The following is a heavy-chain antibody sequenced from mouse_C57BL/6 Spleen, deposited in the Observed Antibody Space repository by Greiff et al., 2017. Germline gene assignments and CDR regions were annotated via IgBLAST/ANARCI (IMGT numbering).Heavy chain of an antibody. D-gene: IGHD1-1*01. V-gene: IGHV1-15*01. J-gene: IGHJ4*01. CDR3: TRHSSYQYYSAMDY. CDR1: GYTFTDYE. CDR2: IDPETGGN. Sequence: VQLQQSGAELVRPGASVTLSCKASGYTFTDYEMHWVKQTPVHGLEWIGAIDPETGGNAYNQKFKGKAILTADKSSSTAYMELRSLTSEDSAVYYCTRHSSYQYYSAMDYWGQGTSVTVSS.